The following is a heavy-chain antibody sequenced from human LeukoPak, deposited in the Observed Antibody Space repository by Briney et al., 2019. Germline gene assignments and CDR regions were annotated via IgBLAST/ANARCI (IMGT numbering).Heavy chain of an antibody. CDR1: GGSFSGYY. J-gene: IGHJ4*02. V-gene: IGHV4-34*01. CDR2: INHSGST. CDR3: ARESYDYVWGSYRYSDY. Sequence: SETLSLTCAVYGGSFSGYYWSWIRQPPGKGLEWIGEINHSGSTNYNPSLTSRVTISVDTSKNQFSLKLSSVTAADTAVYYCARESYDYVWGSYRYSDYWGQGTLVTVSS. D-gene: IGHD3-16*02.